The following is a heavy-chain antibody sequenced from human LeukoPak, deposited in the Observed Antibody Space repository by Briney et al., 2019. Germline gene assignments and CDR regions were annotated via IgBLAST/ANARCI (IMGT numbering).Heavy chain of an antibody. CDR2: IKKDGSEK. CDR1: GFTFSSFW. J-gene: IGHJ4*02. D-gene: IGHD7-27*01. CDR3: ASEANWGIDGLGDY. Sequence: GGSLRLSCAASGFTFSSFWMSWVRQAPGKGLEWVANIKKDGSEKYYVDYVKGRFTISRDNAKNSLYLQMNSLRAEDTAVYYCASEANWGIDGLGDYWGQGTLVTVSS. V-gene: IGHV3-7*01.